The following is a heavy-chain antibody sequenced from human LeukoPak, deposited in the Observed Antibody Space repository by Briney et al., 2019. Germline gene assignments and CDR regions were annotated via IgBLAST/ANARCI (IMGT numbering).Heavy chain of an antibody. D-gene: IGHD3-10*01. CDR1: GGSISSGGYY. Sequence: SETLSLTCTVSGGSISSGGYYWSWIRQHQGKGLEWIGYIYYSGSTYYNPSLKSRVTISVDTSKNQFSLKLSSVTAADTAVYYCARGGAYGSGTFDYWGQGTLVTVSS. V-gene: IGHV4-31*03. CDR2: IYYSGST. CDR3: ARGGAYGSGTFDY. J-gene: IGHJ4*02.